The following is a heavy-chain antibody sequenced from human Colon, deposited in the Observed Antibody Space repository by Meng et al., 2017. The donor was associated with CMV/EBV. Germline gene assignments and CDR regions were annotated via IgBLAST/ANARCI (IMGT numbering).Heavy chain of an antibody. V-gene: IGHV4-4*02. D-gene: IGHD1-26*01. CDR1: GGSINSSNW. CDR3: ASHPSYSGRYSPFDF. Sequence: SETLSLTCAVSGGSINSSNWWSWVRQPPGKGLEWIGEVFHSGSTGYNPSLRGRVTISVETSKNQFSLKLTSVTAADTAIYYCASHPSYSGRYSPFDFWGQGTLVTVSS. J-gene: IGHJ4*02. CDR2: VFHSGST.